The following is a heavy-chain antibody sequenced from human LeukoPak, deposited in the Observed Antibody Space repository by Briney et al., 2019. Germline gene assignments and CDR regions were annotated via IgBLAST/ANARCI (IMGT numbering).Heavy chain of an antibody. Sequence: AASVKVSCKASGYTFTGYYMHWVRQAPGQGLEWMGWINPNSGGTNYAQKFQGRVTMTRDTSISTAYMELSRLRSDDTAVYYCARLTDIAAAGREWGQGTLVTVSS. CDR1: GYTFTGYY. D-gene: IGHD6-13*01. V-gene: IGHV1-2*02. J-gene: IGHJ4*02. CDR3: ARLTDIAAAGRE. CDR2: INPNSGGT.